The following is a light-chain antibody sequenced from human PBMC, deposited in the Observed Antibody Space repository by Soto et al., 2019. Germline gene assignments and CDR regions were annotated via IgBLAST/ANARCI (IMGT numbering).Light chain of an antibody. CDR3: CSYGGSYTWV. J-gene: IGLJ2*01. CDR2: DVS. CDR1: SGDVGGYNF. Sequence: QSVLTQPRSVSVSPGQSVTISCTGTSGDVGGYNFVSWYQQHPGKVPTLVIFDVSHRPSGVPDRFSGSKSGNTASLTISGLQAEDEADYYCCSYGGSYTWVFGGGTKLTVL. V-gene: IGLV2-11*01.